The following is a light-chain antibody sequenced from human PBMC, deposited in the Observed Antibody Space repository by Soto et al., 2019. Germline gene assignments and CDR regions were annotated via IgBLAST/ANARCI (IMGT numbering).Light chain of an antibody. J-gene: IGLJ2*01. CDR3: CSYAGSSVL. Sequence: QSALTQPASVSGSPGQSITISCTGTSSDIGYYNLVSWYQQHPGKAPKLMIYEARKRPSGVSNRFSGSKSGNTASLTISGLQADDEADYYCCSYAGSSVLFGGGTKLTVL. V-gene: IGLV2-23*01. CDR2: EAR. CDR1: SSDIGYYNL.